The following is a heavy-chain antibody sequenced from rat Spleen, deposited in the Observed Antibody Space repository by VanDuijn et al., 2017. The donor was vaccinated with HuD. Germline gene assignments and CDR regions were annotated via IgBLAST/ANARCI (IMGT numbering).Heavy chain of an antibody. CDR3: AXSXXXHYXXPFAX. J-gene: IGHJ3*01. V-gene: IGHV3-3*01. Sequence: EVQLQESGPGLVKPSQSLSLTCSVIGYSITSSYRWNWIRKFPGNKLEWMGYINAAGTTNYNPSLKSRISITRDTSKKQFFLQVNSVXTEDXXXYYXAXSXXXHYXXPFAXXXQGXXVTVSS. D-gene: IGHD1-12*01. CDR1: GYSITSSYR. CDR2: INAAGTT.